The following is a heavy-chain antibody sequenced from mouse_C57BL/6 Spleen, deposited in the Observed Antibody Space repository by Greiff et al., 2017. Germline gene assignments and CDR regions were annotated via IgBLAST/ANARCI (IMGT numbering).Heavy chain of an antibody. CDR1: GYSFTSYD. CDR2: IVPNDGTT. V-gene: IGHV1-39*01. D-gene: IGHD2-2*01. CDR3: ARDGGDDTLYFGD. J-gene: IGHJ1*03. Sequence: VQLQQSGPELVKPGASVTLSCKASGYSFTSYDMYWVKQSPGKSLEWIGVIVPNDGTTNYNQKFKGKSTLTVDKSSSTAYMQLNSVTSEDSAVYYCARDGGDDTLYFGDWGTGTTVTVS.